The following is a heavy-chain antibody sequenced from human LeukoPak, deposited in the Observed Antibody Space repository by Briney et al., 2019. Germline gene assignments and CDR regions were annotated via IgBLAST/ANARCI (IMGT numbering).Heavy chain of an antibody. CDR3: ARGGYYDSSGYPIGY. CDR2: ISGSGGST. CDR1: GFTFSSYA. J-gene: IGHJ4*02. V-gene: IGHV3-23*01. D-gene: IGHD3-22*01. Sequence: GASLRLSCAASGFTFSSYALSWVRQAPGKGLEWVSAISGSGGSTYYADSVKGRFTISRDNSKNTLYLQMNSLRAEDTAVYYCARGGYYDSSGYPIGYWGQGTLVTVSS.